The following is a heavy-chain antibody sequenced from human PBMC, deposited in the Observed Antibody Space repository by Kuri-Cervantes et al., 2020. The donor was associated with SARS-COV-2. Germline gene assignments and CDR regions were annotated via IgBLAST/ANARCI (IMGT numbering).Heavy chain of an antibody. CDR3: ARFSGSSSWYPGRYYYYMDV. CDR2: ISSSSSYI. D-gene: IGHD6-13*01. Sequence: GGSLRLSCAASGFTFSSYAMNWVRQAPGKGLEWVSSISSSSSYIYYADSVKGRFTISRDNAKNSLYLQMNSLRAEDTAVYYCARFSGSSSWYPGRYYYYMDVWGKGTTVTVSS. V-gene: IGHV3-21*01. J-gene: IGHJ6*03. CDR1: GFTFSSYA.